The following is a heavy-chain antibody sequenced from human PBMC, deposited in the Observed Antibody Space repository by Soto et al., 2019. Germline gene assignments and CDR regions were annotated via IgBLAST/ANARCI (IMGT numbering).Heavy chain of an antibody. J-gene: IGHJ6*02. D-gene: IGHD6-13*01. CDR2: INAGNGNT. Sequence: GASVKVSYKASGYTFTSYAMHWVRQAPGQRLEWMGWINAGNGNTKYSQKFQGRVTITRDTSASTAYMELSSLRSEDTAVYYCARDPGYSSSWYPNYYYYYGMDVWGQGTTVTVSS. CDR3: ARDPGYSSSWYPNYYYYYGMDV. V-gene: IGHV1-3*01. CDR1: GYTFTSYA.